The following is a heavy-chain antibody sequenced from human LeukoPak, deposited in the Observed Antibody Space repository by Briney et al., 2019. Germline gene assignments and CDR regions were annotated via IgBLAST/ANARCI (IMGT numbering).Heavy chain of an antibody. J-gene: IGHJ4*02. V-gene: IGHV1-69*04. CDR2: IIPILGIA. CDR1: GGTFSSYA. D-gene: IGHD1-26*01. Sequence: ASVKVSCKASGGTFSSYAIIWVRQAPGQGLEWMGRIIPILGIANYAQKFQGRVTITADKSTSTAYMELSSLRSEDTAVYYCARDHLVGATLVPTLHYFDYWGQGTLVTVSS. CDR3: ARDHLVGATLVPTLHYFDY.